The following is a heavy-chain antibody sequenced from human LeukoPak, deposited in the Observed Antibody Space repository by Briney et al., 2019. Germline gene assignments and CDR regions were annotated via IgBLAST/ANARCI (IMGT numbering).Heavy chain of an antibody. D-gene: IGHD6-19*01. CDR2: INPNNGGS. V-gene: IGHV1-2*02. CDR3: AREGWDQRDTAAFDY. Sequence: ASVKVSCKASGYTFTGHYMHWARQAPGQGLEWMGWINPNNGGSNSAQNFQGRVTMTRDTSISTVYMELNRLRPDDTALYYCAREGWDQRDTAAFDYWGQGTLVTVSS. CDR1: GYTFTGHY. J-gene: IGHJ4*02.